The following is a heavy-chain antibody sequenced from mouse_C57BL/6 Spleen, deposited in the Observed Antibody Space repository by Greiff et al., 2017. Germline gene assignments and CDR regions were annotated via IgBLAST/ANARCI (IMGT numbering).Heavy chain of an antibody. Sequence: EVKLQQSGPELVKPGASVKISCKASGYTFTDYYMNWVKQSHGKSLEWIGDINPNNGGTSYNQKFKGKATLTVDKSSSTAYMELRSLTSEDSAVYYCARSMLAFDYWGQGTTLTVSS. V-gene: IGHV1-26*01. J-gene: IGHJ2*01. D-gene: IGHD2-3*01. CDR3: ARSMLAFDY. CDR2: INPNNGGT. CDR1: GYTFTDYY.